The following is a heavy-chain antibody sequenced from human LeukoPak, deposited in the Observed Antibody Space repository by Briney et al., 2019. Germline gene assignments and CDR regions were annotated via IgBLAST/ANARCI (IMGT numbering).Heavy chain of an antibody. CDR3: AKDESDSSWFDY. Sequence: SGGSLRLSCAASGFTFSSYGMHWVRQAPGKGLEWVAVISYDGSNKYYADSVKGRFTISRDNSKNTLYLQMNSLRAEDTAVYYCAKDESDSSWFDYWGQGTLVTVSS. V-gene: IGHV3-30*18. D-gene: IGHD6-13*01. CDR2: ISYDGSNK. CDR1: GFTFSSYG. J-gene: IGHJ5*01.